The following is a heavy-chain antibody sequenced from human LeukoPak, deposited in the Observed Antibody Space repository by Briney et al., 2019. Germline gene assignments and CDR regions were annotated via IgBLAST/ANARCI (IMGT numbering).Heavy chain of an antibody. V-gene: IGHV4-59*01. D-gene: IGHD3-22*01. CDR2: IYYSGST. Sequence: PETLSLTCTVSGGSISSYYWSWIRQPPGKGLEWIGYIYYSGSTNYNPSLKSRVTISVDTSKNQLSLKLSSVTAADTAVYYCARATYYYDSSGYYGFDYWGRGTLVTVSS. CDR1: GGSISSYY. J-gene: IGHJ4*02. CDR3: ARATYYYDSSGYYGFDY.